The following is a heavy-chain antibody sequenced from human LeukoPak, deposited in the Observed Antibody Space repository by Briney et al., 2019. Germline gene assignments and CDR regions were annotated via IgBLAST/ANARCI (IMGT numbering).Heavy chain of an antibody. J-gene: IGHJ4*02. V-gene: IGHV1-8*03. CDR1: GYTFTSYG. D-gene: IGHD6-13*01. CDR2: MNPNSGNT. CDR3: ARGIAAEEGFDY. Sequence: ASVKVSCKASGYTFTSYGISWVRQATGQGLEWMGWMNPNSGNTGYAQKFQGRVTITRNTSISTAYMELSSLRSEDTAVYYCARGIAAEEGFDYWGQGTLVTVSS.